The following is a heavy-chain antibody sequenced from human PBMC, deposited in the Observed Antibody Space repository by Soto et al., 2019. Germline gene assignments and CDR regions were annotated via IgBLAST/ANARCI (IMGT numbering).Heavy chain of an antibody. CDR3: ARRHMAVAVSPWFDP. CDR1: GLSITDSEMG. V-gene: IGHV2-26*01. J-gene: IGHJ5*02. CDR2: IDSSGEK. D-gene: IGHD3-10*01. Sequence: QVTLKESGPVLVKPTETLTLRCTVFGLSITDSEMGVSWIRQPPGQPLEWLAHIDSSGEKSYRTFLKSRLAISKDTSKSQIVLTMTSMDSADTATYYCARRHMAVAVSPWFDPWGQGIPVTVSS.